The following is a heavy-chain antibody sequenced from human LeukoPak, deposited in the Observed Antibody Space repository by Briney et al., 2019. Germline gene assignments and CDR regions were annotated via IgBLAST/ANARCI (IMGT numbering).Heavy chain of an antibody. V-gene: IGHV3-30-3*01. CDR2: ISYDGSNK. Sequence: GRSLRLSCAASGFTFSSYAMHCVRQAPGKGLEWVAVISYDGSNKYYADSVKGRFTISRDNSKNTLYLQMNSLRAEDTAVYYCARDLSSGRPGYWGQGTLVTVSS. J-gene: IGHJ4*02. CDR3: ARDLSSGRPGY. CDR1: GFTFSSYA. D-gene: IGHD6-19*01.